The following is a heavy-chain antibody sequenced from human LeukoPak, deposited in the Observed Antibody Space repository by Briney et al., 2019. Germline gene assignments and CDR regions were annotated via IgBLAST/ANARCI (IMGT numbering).Heavy chain of an antibody. D-gene: IGHD5-12*01. V-gene: IGHV4-39*01. CDR2: IYYSGST. J-gene: IGHJ4*02. Sequence: SETLSLTCTVSGGSISSSSYYWGWIRQPPGKGLEWIGRIYYSGSTYYNPSLKSRGTISVDTSKTQFCLKLSSVTAADMVVYYCARQRLESATLYFDYWRQGTLVTVSS. CDR3: ARQRLESATLYFDY. CDR1: GGSISSSSYY.